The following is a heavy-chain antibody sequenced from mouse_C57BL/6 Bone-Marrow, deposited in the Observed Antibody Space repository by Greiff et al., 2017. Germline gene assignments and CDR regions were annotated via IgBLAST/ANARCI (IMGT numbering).Heavy chain of an antibody. CDR2: ISSGGSYT. J-gene: IGHJ3*01. CDR1: GFTFSSYG. V-gene: IGHV5-6*02. Sequence: EVMLVESGGDLVKPGGSLKLSCAASGFTFSSYGMSWVRQTPDKRLEWVATISSGGSYTYYPDSVKGRFTISRDNAKNTLYLQMSSLKSEDTAMYYCARRYSNGGAYWGQGTLVTVSA. D-gene: IGHD2-5*01. CDR3: ARRYSNGGAY.